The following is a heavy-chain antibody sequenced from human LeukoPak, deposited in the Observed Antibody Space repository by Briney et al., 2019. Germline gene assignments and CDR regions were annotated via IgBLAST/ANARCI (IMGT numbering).Heavy chain of an antibody. Sequence: GGSLRLSCAASGFTFSSYGMHWVRQAPGKGLERVAVIWYDGSNKYYADSVKGRFTISRDNSKNTLYLQMNSLRAEDTAVYYCARDRYDSSAASCFDYWGQGTLVTVSS. CDR1: GFTFSSYG. CDR3: ARDRYDSSAASCFDY. V-gene: IGHV3-33*01. J-gene: IGHJ4*02. CDR2: IWYDGSNK. D-gene: IGHD3-22*01.